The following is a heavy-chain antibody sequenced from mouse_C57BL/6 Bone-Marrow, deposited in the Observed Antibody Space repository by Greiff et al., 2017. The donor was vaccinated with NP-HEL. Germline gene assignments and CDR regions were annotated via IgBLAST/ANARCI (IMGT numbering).Heavy chain of an antibody. CDR2: IDPETGGT. J-gene: IGHJ2*01. CDR1: GYTFTDYE. CDR3: TRKEGNC. Sequence: QVQLKESGAELVRPGASVTLSCKASGYTFTDYEMHWVKQTPVHGLEWIGAIDPETGGTAYNQKFKGKAILTADKSSSTAYMELRSLTSEDSAVYYCTRKEGNCWGQGTTLTVSS. V-gene: IGHV1-15*01.